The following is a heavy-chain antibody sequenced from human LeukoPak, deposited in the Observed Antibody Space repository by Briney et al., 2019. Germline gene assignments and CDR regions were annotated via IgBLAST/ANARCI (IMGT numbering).Heavy chain of an antibody. J-gene: IGHJ4*02. CDR2: ISGSGGTP. Sequence: GGSLRLSCAASGFTFSSYWMSWVRQAPGKGLEWVSIISGSGGTPYYTDSVKGRFTISRDNSKNTLYLQMNSLRAEDTAVYYCATTKQARRYFDYWGQGTLVTASS. CDR3: ATTKQARRYFDY. D-gene: IGHD1-1*01. V-gene: IGHV3-23*01. CDR1: GFTFSSYW.